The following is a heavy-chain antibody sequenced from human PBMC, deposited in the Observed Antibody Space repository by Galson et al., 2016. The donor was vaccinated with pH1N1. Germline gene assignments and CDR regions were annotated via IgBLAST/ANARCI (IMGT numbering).Heavy chain of an antibody. J-gene: IGHJ4*02. Sequence: SLRLSCAASGFTFNKYAMTWVRQAPGKGLEWVSAISGSGRDTYYADSVKGRFTISRDNSKDTVYLQMNSLTDEDTAIYYCAKVPRRGFNAYGVDHWGQGTLVTVSS. CDR1: GFTFNKYA. D-gene: IGHD5-12*01. CDR3: AKVPRRGFNAYGVDH. V-gene: IGHV3-23*01. CDR2: ISGSGRDT.